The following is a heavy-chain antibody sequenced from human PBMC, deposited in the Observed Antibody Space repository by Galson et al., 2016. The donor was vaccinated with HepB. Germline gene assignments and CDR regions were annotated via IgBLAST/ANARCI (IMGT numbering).Heavy chain of an antibody. CDR2: IYIAGGT. D-gene: IGHD4-17*01. J-gene: IGHJ4*02. CDR1: GFSVSNNY. CDR3: ATELRSWQKGGLDS. Sequence: SLRLSCAASGFSVSNNYMTWVRQSPGKGLEWLSVIYIAGGTYYTDSVRGRFTAYRDNSKNTLFLEMNNLRVEDTAVYYCATELRSWQKGGLDSWGQGTLVTVSS. V-gene: IGHV3-53*01.